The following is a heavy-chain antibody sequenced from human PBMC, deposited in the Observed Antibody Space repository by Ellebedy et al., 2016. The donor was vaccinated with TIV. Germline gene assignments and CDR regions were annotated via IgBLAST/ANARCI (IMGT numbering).Heavy chain of an antibody. J-gene: IGHJ3*02. V-gene: IGHV3-48*02. D-gene: IGHD3-3*01. CDR3: VRDYDWAFDI. CDR1: GSTFSNFF. Sequence: GESLKISCAASGSTFSNFFMNWVRQAPGKGLEWIAYISNDDTYYAESVKGRFTISRDNARNSLYLQMNLLRDEDTAVYYCVRDYDWAFDIWGRGTMVAVSS. CDR2: ISNDDT.